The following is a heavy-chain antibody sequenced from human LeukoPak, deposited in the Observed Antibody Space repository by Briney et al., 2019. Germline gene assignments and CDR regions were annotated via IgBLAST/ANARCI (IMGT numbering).Heavy chain of an antibody. CDR3: ARDRPTGLGY. Sequence: GGSLRLSCAASGFTFSSYAMLWVRQAPGKGLEWVVVISYDGSNKYYADSVKGRFTISRDNSKNTLYLQMNSLRAEDTAVYYCARDRPTGLGYWGQGTLVTVSS. CDR2: ISYDGSNK. V-gene: IGHV3-30-3*01. J-gene: IGHJ4*02. D-gene: IGHD4-17*01. CDR1: GFTFSSYA.